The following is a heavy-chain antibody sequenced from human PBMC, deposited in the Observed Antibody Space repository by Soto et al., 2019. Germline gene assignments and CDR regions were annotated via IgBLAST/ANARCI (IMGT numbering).Heavy chain of an antibody. Sequence: QVQLVQSGAEVKKPGSSVKVSCKASGGTFSSYAIRWVRQAPGQGLEWMGGIIPIFGTANYAQKFQGRVTITADESTSTADIELSSLRSEDTAVYYGARDQDYGDYGYFDLWGRGTLVTVSS. D-gene: IGHD4-17*01. J-gene: IGHJ2*01. CDR3: ARDQDYGDYGYFDL. CDR2: IIPIFGTA. CDR1: GGTFSSYA. V-gene: IGHV1-69*12.